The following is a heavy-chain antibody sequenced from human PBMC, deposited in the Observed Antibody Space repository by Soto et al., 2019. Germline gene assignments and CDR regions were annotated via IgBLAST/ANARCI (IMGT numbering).Heavy chain of an antibody. CDR3: ARGLGSGWPYFDY. Sequence: EVQLVQSGGGLVQPGGSLRLSCAVSGFTLSTYEMNWVRQAPGKGLEWVSYISSSGKTINYADSVKSRFTITRDNAKNSLFLQMNSLRAEDTAVYYCARGLGSGWPYFDYWGQGTLVTVSS. J-gene: IGHJ4*02. CDR1: GFTLSTYE. CDR2: ISSSGKTI. V-gene: IGHV3-48*03. D-gene: IGHD6-19*01.